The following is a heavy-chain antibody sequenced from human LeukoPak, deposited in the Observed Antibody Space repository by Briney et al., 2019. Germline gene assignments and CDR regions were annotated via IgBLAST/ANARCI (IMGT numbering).Heavy chain of an antibody. CDR3: ARGGYYYYYYMDV. J-gene: IGHJ6*03. Sequence: AETLSLTCAVYGGACSGYYWSWIRQPPGKGLEWIGEINHSGSTNYNPSLKSRVTISVDTSKNQFSLKLSSVTAADTAVYYCARGGYYYYYYMDVWGKGTTVTVSS. V-gene: IGHV4-34*01. CDR1: GGACSGYY. CDR2: INHSGST.